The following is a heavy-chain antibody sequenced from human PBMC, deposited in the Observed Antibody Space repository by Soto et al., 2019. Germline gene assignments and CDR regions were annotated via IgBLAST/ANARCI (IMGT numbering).Heavy chain of an antibody. Sequence: GGSLRLSCAASGFTFSGFGMHWVRQAPGKGLEWVAIIWYDGSDKYYADSVRGRFTISRDNSKNTPSLQMNGLRDEDTAVYHCAFGNLSYYFDYWGKGTPVTVSS. CDR3: AFGNLSYYFDY. CDR2: IWYDGSDK. CDR1: GFTFSGFG. D-gene: IGHD3-16*01. J-gene: IGHJ4*02. V-gene: IGHV3-33*01.